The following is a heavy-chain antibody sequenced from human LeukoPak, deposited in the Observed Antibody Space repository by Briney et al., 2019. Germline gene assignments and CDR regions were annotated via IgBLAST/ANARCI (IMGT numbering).Heavy chain of an antibody. J-gene: IGHJ4*02. Sequence: KPGGSLRPSCAASGFTFSSHSMNWVRQAPGKGPEWVSSISSSSSYIYYADSVKGRFTISRDNAKNSLSLQMNSLRAEDTATYFCARHLRGVRGTFDYWGQGTLVTVSS. CDR1: GFTFSSHS. CDR2: ISSSSSYI. V-gene: IGHV3-21*01. D-gene: IGHD3-10*01. CDR3: ARHLRGVRGTFDY.